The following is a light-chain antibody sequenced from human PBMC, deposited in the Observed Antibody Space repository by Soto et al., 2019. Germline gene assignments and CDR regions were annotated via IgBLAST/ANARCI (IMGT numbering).Light chain of an antibody. CDR1: SSDVGGYNY. V-gene: IGLV2-14*01. Sequence: QSALTQPASVSGSPGQSITISCTGTSSDVGGYNYVSWYQKHPGKAPKLMIYDVSNRPSGVSNRFSGSKSGNTASLTISGLQAEDEADYYCSSFTSSSTLYVFGAGTKVTVL. CDR2: DVS. CDR3: SSFTSSSTLYV. J-gene: IGLJ1*01.